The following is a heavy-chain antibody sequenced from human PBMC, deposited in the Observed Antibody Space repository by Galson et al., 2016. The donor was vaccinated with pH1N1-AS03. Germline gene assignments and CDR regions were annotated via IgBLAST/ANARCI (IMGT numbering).Heavy chain of an antibody. V-gene: IGHV1-69*04. D-gene: IGHD2-15*01. CDR1: GGTFNTYA. CDR2: IIPMLNIP. J-gene: IGHJ3*02. Sequence: SVKVSCKASGGTFNTYAISWVRQAPGQGLEWMGRIIPMLNIPDYAQKFQARVTITADKSTNTAYMELTNLRSDDTALYYCAKGYSATPSGTFDIWGQGTMVTVSS. CDR3: AKGYSATPSGTFDI.